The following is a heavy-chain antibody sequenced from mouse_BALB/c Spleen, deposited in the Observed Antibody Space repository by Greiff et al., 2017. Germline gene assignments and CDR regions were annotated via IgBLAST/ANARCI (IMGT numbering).Heavy chain of an antibody. V-gene: IGHV5-17*02. Sequence: DVMLVESGGGLVQPGGSRKLSCAASGFTFSSFGMHWVRQAPEKGLEWVAYISSGSSTIYYADTVKGRFTISRDNPKNTLFLQMTSLRSEDTAMYYCARSGYYAYFDVWGAGTTVTVSS. D-gene: IGHD2-3*01. CDR1: GFTFSSFG. CDR2: ISSGSSTI. J-gene: IGHJ1*01. CDR3: ARSGYYAYFDV.